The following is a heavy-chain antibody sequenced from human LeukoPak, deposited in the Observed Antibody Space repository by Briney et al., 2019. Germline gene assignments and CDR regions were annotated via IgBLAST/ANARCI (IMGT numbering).Heavy chain of an antibody. CDR2: INPNSGGT. Sequence: ASVKVPCKASGYTFTGYYMHWVRQAPGQGLEWMGWINPNSGGTNYAQKFQGRVTMTRDTSISTAYMELSRLRSDDTAVYYCASQYSSSSSLDYWGQGTLVTVSS. CDR1: GYTFTGYY. J-gene: IGHJ4*02. V-gene: IGHV1-2*02. D-gene: IGHD6-6*01. CDR3: ASQYSSSSSLDY.